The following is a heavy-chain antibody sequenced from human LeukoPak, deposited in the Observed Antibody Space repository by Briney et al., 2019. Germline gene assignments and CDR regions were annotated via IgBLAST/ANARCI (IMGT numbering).Heavy chain of an antibody. CDR1: GFTFSSYS. CDR3: ASIGYHGSGSYW. CDR2: ISSSSSYI. D-gene: IGHD3-10*01. J-gene: IGHJ4*02. V-gene: IGHV3-21*01. Sequence: GGSLRLSCAASGFTFSSYSVNWVRQAPGKGLEWVSSISSSSSYIYYADSVKGRFTISRDNAKNSLYLQMNSVRAEDTAVYYCASIGYHGSGSYWWGQGTLVTVSS.